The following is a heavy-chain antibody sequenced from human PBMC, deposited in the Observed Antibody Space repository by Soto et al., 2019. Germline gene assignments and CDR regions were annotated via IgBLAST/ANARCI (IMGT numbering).Heavy chain of an antibody. V-gene: IGHV1-18*01. CDR1: GYTFTSLG. CDR3: AREEERYSSSLPLAY. J-gene: IGHJ4*02. CDR2: ISAYNGNT. D-gene: IGHD6-6*01. Sequence: ASVKVSCKASGYTFTSLGVSWVRQAPGQGLEWMGWISAYNGNTNYAQKCQGRVTMTTDTSTMTAYMKLRSLRSDDTAVYYCAREEERYSSSLPLAYWGQGTQVTVSS.